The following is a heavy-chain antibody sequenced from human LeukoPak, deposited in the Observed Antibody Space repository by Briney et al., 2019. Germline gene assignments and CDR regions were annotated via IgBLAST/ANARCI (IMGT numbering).Heavy chain of an antibody. CDR3: ARDCSSTSCYDY. D-gene: IGHD2-2*01. V-gene: IGHV1-2*02. J-gene: IGHJ4*02. Sequence: WASVKVSCKASGYTFTGYYMHWVRQAPGQGLEWMGWINPNSGGTNYAQKFQGRVTMTRDTSISTAYMELSRLRSDDTAVYYCARDCSSTSCYDYWGQGTLVTVSS. CDR2: INPNSGGT. CDR1: GYTFTGYY.